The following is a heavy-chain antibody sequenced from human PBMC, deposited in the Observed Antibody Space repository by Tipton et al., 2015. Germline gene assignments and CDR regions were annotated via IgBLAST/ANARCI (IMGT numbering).Heavy chain of an antibody. V-gene: IGHV4-39*07. Sequence: TLSLTCTVSGGSISSSSYYWGWIRQPPGKGLEWIGSIYYSGSTNYNPSLKSRVTISVDTSKNQFSLKLNSVTAADTAVYYCARGRRNYYDSSGYTYHYGMDVWGQGTTVTVSS. J-gene: IGHJ6*02. CDR2: IYYSGST. D-gene: IGHD3-22*01. CDR3: ARGRRNYYDSSGYTYHYGMDV. CDR1: GGSISSSSYY.